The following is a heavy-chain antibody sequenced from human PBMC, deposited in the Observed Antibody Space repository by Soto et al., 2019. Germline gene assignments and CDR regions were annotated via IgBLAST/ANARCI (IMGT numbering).Heavy chain of an antibody. V-gene: IGHV3-30*03. CDR3: ATGELDNFYYYGMDV. CDR2: ISYDGSNK. Sequence: GGSLRLSCAASGFTLSTYGMRWVRQAPGKGLEWVAVISYDGSNKYYADSVKGRFTISRDNSKNTLYLQMNSLRAEDTAVYYCATGELDNFYYYGMDVWGQGTTVTVSS. D-gene: IGHD1-7*01. CDR1: GFTLSTYG. J-gene: IGHJ6*02.